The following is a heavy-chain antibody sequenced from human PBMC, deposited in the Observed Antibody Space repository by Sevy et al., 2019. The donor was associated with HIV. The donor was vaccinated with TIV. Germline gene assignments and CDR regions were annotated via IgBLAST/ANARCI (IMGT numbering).Heavy chain of an antibody. J-gene: IGHJ1*01. CDR2: ISYDGSNK. CDR3: ALERLFSNVAEYFQN. V-gene: IGHV3-30-3*01. Sequence: GGSLRLSCAASGFTFSSLSMHWVRQAPGKGLEWVATISYDGSNKYYADSGKGRVNISRDNSKNSLYLQMNSLRAEDTAVYWCALERLFSNVAEYFQNWGQGTLVTVSS. CDR1: GFTFSSLS. D-gene: IGHD1-1*01.